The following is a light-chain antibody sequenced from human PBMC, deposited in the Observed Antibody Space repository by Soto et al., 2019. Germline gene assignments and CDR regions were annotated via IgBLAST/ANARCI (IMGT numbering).Light chain of an antibody. J-gene: IGKJ1*01. CDR3: QQNSSTPSTT. CDR1: QSVGTKF. CDR2: GAS. V-gene: IGKV3-20*01. Sequence: EIVLTQSPGTLSLSPGERATLSCRASQSVGTKFLAWYQQTPGQAPRLLIYGASKRATVIPDRLSGGASGTDSTLTINKLEPEYVTLYYCQQNSSTPSTTFGQGTKVEIK.